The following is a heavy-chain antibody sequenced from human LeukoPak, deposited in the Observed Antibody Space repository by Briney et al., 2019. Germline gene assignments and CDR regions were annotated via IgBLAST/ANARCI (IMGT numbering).Heavy chain of an antibody. CDR3: AKGSYYDSSGSFYFDY. CDR1: GFTFSSYA. CDR2: ISGSGDNT. D-gene: IGHD3-22*01. Sequence: GGTLRLSCAASGFTFSSYAMSWVRQAPGKGLEWVSGISGSGDNTYYADSVKGRFTISRDNSKNTLYVQVNSLGTEDTAAYYCAKGSYYDSSGSFYFDYWGQGTLVTVST. J-gene: IGHJ4*02. V-gene: IGHV3-23*01.